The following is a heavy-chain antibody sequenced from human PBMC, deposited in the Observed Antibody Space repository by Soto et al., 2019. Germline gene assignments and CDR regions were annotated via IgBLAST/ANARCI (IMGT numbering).Heavy chain of an antibody. CDR1: GYSFTNND. V-gene: IGHV1-8*01. Sequence: GASVKVSCKASGYSFTNNDVSWVRQATGQGLEWMGWMNPGSGDTGYAQKFQGRVTMTRDISIATAYMELSSLRSDDTAIYYCARMETFGSLNCLHPCGQGPLVTVSS. J-gene: IGHJ5*02. CDR3: ARMETFGSLNCLHP. CDR2: MNPGSGDT. D-gene: IGHD3-16*01.